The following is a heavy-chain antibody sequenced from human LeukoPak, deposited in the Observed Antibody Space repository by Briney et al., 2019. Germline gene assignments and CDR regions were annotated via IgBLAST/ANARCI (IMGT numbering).Heavy chain of an antibody. V-gene: IGHV1-18*01. Sequence: ASVKVSCKASGYTFTTYGLSWVRQAPGQGLEWMGWISTYNGNTNCAQRLQGRVTMTTDTSTTTAYMELTSLRSDDTAVYYCARASYYYGSGSYYSDYWGQGTLVTVSS. CDR2: ISTYNGNT. J-gene: IGHJ4*02. CDR1: GYTFTTYG. CDR3: ARASYYYGSGSYYSDY. D-gene: IGHD3-10*01.